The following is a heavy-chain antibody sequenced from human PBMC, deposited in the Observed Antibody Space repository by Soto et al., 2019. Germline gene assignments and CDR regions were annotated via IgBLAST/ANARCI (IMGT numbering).Heavy chain of an antibody. J-gene: IGHJ5*02. CDR3: ARDRPTDH. V-gene: IGHV1-18*01. CDR1: GYPFTHYG. Sequence: ASVKVSCKSSGYPFTHYGITWIRQASGQGLEWMGWISPFNGNTNYGQTLQGRVTLTTETSTSTVYMELRSLRDDDTAVYYCARDRPTDHWGQGTLVTVSS. CDR2: ISPFNGNT.